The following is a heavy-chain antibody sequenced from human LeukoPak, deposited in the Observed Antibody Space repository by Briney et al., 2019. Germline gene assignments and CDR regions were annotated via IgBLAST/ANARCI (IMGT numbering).Heavy chain of an antibody. Sequence: SETLSLTCTVSGDSISGFYWSWIRQPAGKGLQWIGRISTSGSTNYNPSLKSRVTMSVDRSTNEFSLAVRSVTAADTALYYCARGLPSYGDYVDYYFYTDVWGKGTTVTVSS. CDR1: GDSISGFY. V-gene: IGHV4-4*07. CDR2: ISTSGST. J-gene: IGHJ6*03. CDR3: ARGLPSYGDYVDYYFYTDV. D-gene: IGHD4-17*01.